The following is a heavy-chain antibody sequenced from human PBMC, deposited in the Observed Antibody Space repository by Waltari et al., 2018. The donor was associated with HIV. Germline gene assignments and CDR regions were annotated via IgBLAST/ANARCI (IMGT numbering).Heavy chain of an antibody. Sequence: QVQLQESGPGLVKPSGTLSLTCAVSGGSISSSNWWRWVRQPPGKGLEWIGEIYYSGSSNYNPSLKSRVTISVDKSKNQFSLNLSSVTAADTAVYYCARYFGGSWNYDSWGQGTLVTVSS. CDR2: IYYSGSS. J-gene: IGHJ4*02. CDR1: GGSISSSNW. D-gene: IGHD2-15*01. CDR3: ARYFGGSWNYDS. V-gene: IGHV4-4*02.